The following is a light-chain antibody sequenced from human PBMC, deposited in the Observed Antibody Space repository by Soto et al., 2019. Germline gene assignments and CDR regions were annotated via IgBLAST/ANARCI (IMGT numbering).Light chain of an antibody. J-gene: IGKJ2*01. CDR3: QQSYSTPPYT. V-gene: IGKV1-39*01. CDR1: QSISIY. CDR2: AAS. Sequence: DIQMTQSPSSLPASVGDRVTITCRASQSISIYLNWYQQKPGKAPKLLIYAASSLQSGVPSRFSGSGSGTDFTLTISSLQPEDFATYYCQQSYSTPPYTFGQGTKLEIK.